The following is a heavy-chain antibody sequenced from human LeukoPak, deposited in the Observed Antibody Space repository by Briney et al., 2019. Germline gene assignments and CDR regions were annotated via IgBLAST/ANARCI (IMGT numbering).Heavy chain of an antibody. D-gene: IGHD3-22*01. CDR3: AKHSYDSSGYYSIDY. Sequence: KPGGSLRLSCAASGFTFSDYYMSWIRQAPGKGLEWVSYISSSSSYTNYADSVKGRFTISRDNSKNTLYLQMNSLRAEDTAVYYCAKHSYDSSGYYSIDYWGQGTLVTVFS. V-gene: IGHV3-11*03. CDR1: GFTFSDYY. CDR2: ISSSSSYT. J-gene: IGHJ4*02.